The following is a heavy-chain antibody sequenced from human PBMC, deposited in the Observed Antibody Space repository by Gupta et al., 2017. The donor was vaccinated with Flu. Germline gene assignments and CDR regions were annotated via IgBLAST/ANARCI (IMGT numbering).Heavy chain of an antibody. J-gene: IGHJ6*03. V-gene: IGHV3-23*01. CDR1: GFTFRSYA. CDR3: AKGGLSMDMGKYYMDV. CDR2: VRGSCGST. Sequence: EVQLLVSEGCWVQTGGCLRLSCKASGFTFRSYAMSGISPSPGKGLELVSAVRGSCGSTYYADSVKCRFTISRDNYKNTLYLQMNSLSAEYTAVYYCAKGGLSMDMGKYYMDVWGKGTTVTVSS. D-gene: IGHD2-2*03.